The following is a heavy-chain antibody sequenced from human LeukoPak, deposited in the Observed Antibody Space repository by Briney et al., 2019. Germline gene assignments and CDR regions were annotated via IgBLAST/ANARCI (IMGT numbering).Heavy chain of an antibody. CDR2: IYYSGST. V-gene: IGHV4-59*01. Sequence: SEILSLTCTVSGGSISSYYWSWIRQPPGKGLEWIGYIYYSGSTNYNPSLKSRVTISVDTSKNQFSLKLSSATAADTAVYYCARDRASWAESYFDYWGQGTLVTVSS. J-gene: IGHJ4*02. CDR3: ARDRASWAESYFDY. D-gene: IGHD2-2*01. CDR1: GGSISSYY.